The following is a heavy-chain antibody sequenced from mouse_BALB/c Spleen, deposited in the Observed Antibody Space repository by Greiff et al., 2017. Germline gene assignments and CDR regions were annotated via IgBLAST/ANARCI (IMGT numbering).Heavy chain of an antibody. V-gene: IGHV1-7*01. Sequence: QVQLKESGAELAKPGASVKMSCKASGYTFTSYWMHWVKQRPGQGLEWIGYINPSTGYTEYNQKFKDKATLTADKSSSTAYMQLSSLTSEDSAVYYCARSGVLRYNYFDYWGQGTTLTVSS. CDR2: INPSTGYT. CDR3: ARSGVLRYNYFDY. CDR1: GYTFTSYW. J-gene: IGHJ2*01. D-gene: IGHD1-1*01.